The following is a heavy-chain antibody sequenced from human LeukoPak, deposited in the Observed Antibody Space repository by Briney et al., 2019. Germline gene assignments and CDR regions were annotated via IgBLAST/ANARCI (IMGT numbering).Heavy chain of an antibody. Sequence: SETLSLTCTVSGGSISSYYWSWIRQPPGKGLEWIGYIYYSGSTNYNPSLKSRVTISVDTSKNQFSLKLSSVTAADTAIYYCARRGDSSGYYYFDYWGQGALVTVSS. CDR2: IYYSGST. V-gene: IGHV4-59*01. J-gene: IGHJ4*02. D-gene: IGHD3-22*01. CDR3: ARRGDSSGYYYFDY. CDR1: GGSISSYY.